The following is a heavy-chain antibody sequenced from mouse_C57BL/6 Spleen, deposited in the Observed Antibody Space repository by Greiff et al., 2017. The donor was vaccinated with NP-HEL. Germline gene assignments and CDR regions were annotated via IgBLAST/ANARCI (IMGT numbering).Heavy chain of an antibody. CDR3: ASPTLGNYFDY. CDR2: IYPGGGYT. J-gene: IGHJ2*01. V-gene: IGHV1-63*01. CDR1: GYTFTNYW. Sequence: VQLQQSGAELVRPGTSVKMSCKASGYTFTNYWIGWAKQRPGHGLEWIGDIYPGGGYTNYNEKFKGKATLTADKSSSTAYMQLSSLTSEDSAIYYCASPTLGNYFDYWGQGTTLTVSS. D-gene: IGHD4-1*01.